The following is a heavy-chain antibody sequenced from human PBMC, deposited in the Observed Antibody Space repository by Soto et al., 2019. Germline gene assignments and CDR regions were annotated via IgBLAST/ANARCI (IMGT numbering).Heavy chain of an antibody. Sequence: PSETLSLTCAVYGGSFSGYYWSWIRQPPGKGLEWIGEINHSGSTNYNPSLKSRVTISVDTSKNQFSLKLSSVTAADTAVYYCARGLTRIAVAGSDGMDVWGQGTTVTVSS. J-gene: IGHJ6*02. CDR3: ARGLTRIAVAGSDGMDV. CDR1: GGSFSGYY. CDR2: INHSGST. V-gene: IGHV4-34*01. D-gene: IGHD6-19*01.